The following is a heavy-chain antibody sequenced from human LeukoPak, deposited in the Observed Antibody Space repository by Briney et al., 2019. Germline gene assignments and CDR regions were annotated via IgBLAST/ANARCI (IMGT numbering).Heavy chain of an antibody. Sequence: ASVKVSCKASGYTFTGYYMHWVRQVPGQGLEWMGWINPNSGGTNYAQKFQGRVTMTRDTSISTAYMELSRLRSDDTAVYYCARGDIYYYYMDVWRKGTTVTVSS. D-gene: IGHD3-9*01. J-gene: IGHJ6*03. CDR1: GYTFTGYY. CDR2: INPNSGGT. CDR3: ARGDIYYYYMDV. V-gene: IGHV1-2*02.